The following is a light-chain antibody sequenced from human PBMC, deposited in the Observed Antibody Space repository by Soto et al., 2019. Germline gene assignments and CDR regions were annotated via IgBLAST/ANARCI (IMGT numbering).Light chain of an antibody. Sequence: QSVLTQPPSASGSPGQSVTISCTGTSSDVGGYNYVSWYQQHPGKAPKLMIYEVSKRPSGVPDRFSDSKSGNTASLTVSGLQAEYEADYYCSSYAGSNNVVFGGGTKVTVL. V-gene: IGLV2-8*01. J-gene: IGLJ2*01. CDR2: EVS. CDR1: SSDVGGYNY. CDR3: SSYAGSNNVV.